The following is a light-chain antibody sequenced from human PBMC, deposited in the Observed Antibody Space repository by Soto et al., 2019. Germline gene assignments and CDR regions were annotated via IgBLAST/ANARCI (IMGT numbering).Light chain of an antibody. Sequence: DIQMTQSPSSLSASVGDRVTITCRASQSISSYLNWYQQKPGKAPKLLIYAASSLQSGVPSRFSGSGSGTDFTLTTSSLQPEDFATYYCQQNYSTPALTFGGGTKVEIK. J-gene: IGKJ4*01. CDR3: QQNYSTPALT. CDR2: AAS. V-gene: IGKV1-39*01. CDR1: QSISSY.